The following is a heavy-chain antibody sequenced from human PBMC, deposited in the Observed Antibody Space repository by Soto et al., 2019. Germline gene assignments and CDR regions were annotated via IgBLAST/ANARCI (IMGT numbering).Heavy chain of an antibody. CDR3: AREPLT. J-gene: IGHJ4*02. CDR1: GXXXXXXXXX. V-gene: IGHV4-31*03. CDR2: IYYSGST. Sequence: QVQLQESGPGLVKPSQTLSLTCTXXGXXXXXXXXXXXXXRQHPGKGLGWFGYIYYSGSTYYNPXLXXRXXXXXXXXXXXXXXXXXSXTAADTAVYYCAREPLTWGQGTLVTVSS.